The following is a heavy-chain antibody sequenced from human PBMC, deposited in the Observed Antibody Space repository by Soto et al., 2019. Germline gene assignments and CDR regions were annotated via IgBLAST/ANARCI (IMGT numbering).Heavy chain of an antibody. D-gene: IGHD1-26*01. CDR3: ARGGNRHFDY. CDR1: GFTFSIYA. V-gene: IGHV3-30-3*01. Sequence: GGSLRLSCAASGFTFSIYAMHWVRQAPGKGLEWVAFISYDDNNKYYAESVKGRFTISRDISKNTLYLQMNSLRPEDTAMYYCARGGNRHFDYWGQGTPVTVSS. J-gene: IGHJ4*02. CDR2: ISYDDNNK.